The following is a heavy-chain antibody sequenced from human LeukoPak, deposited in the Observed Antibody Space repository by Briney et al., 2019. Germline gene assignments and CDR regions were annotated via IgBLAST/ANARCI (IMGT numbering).Heavy chain of an antibody. V-gene: IGHV4-34*01. CDR2: INHSGST. J-gene: IGHJ6*03. CDR3: ARVFDSGSQAYFYYMDV. D-gene: IGHD3-10*01. CDR1: GGSFSGYY. Sequence: PSETLSLTCAVYGGSFSGYYWSWIRQPPGEGLEWIGEINHSGSTNYNPSLKSRVTISVDTSKNQFSLKVSSVTAADTAVYYCARVFDSGSQAYFYYMDVWGKGTTVTISS.